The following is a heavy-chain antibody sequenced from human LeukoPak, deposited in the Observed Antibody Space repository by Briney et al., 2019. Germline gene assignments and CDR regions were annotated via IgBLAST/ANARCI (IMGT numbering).Heavy chain of an antibody. V-gene: IGHV4-39*01. CDR3: ALNYYDTSGYAFDF. CDR1: GGSIRSTSYY. CDR2: IFYSGST. D-gene: IGHD3-22*01. J-gene: IGHJ3*01. Sequence: SETLSLTCTVSGGSIRSTSYYWGWIRQPPGKGLEWIGNIFYSGSTYYNPSLKSRVTISVDTSKNQFSLKLSSVTAADTAVYYCALNYYDTSGYAFDFWGQGTMVTVSS.